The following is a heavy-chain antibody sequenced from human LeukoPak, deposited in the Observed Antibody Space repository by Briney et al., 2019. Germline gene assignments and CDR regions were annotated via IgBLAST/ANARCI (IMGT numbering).Heavy chain of an antibody. CDR2: ISAYNGNT. CDR1: GYTFTSYG. Sequence: ASVKVSCKASGYTFTSYGISWVRQAPGQGLEWMGWISAYNGNTNYAQKFQGRVTMTTDTSTSIAYLDLRSLRSDDTAMYFCVRDMIYDNSGYSRDTNDAFDIWGQGTMLIVSS. D-gene: IGHD3-22*01. J-gene: IGHJ3*02. CDR3: VRDMIYDNSGYSRDTNDAFDI. V-gene: IGHV1-18*01.